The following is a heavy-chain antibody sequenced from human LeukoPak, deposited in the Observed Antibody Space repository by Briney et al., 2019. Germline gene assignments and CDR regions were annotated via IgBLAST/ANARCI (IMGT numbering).Heavy chain of an antibody. CDR3: ARDSSMLRGPLVIYYFDF. D-gene: IGHD3-10*01. CDR1: DFSFITYA. V-gene: IGHV3-23*01. J-gene: IGHJ4*02. Sequence: GGSLRLSCAASDFSFITYAMSWVRQAPGKGREWVSTISGGGDATYYADSVKGRFTISRDNSKNTLYLQMNSLRVEDTAVYYCARDSSMLRGPLVIYYFDFWGQGTLVTVSS. CDR2: ISGGGDAT.